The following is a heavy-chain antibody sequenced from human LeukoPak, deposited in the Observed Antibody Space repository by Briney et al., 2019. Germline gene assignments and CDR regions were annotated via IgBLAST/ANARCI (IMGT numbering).Heavy chain of an antibody. Sequence: SETLSLTCAVYGGSFSGYYWSWIRQPPGKGLEWIGYIYYSGSTNYNPSLKSRVTISVDTSKNQFSLKLSSVTAADTAVYYCARGSRRYCSGGSCYSELVHWGQGTLVTVSS. D-gene: IGHD2-15*01. CDR1: GGSFSGYY. V-gene: IGHV4-59*01. CDR3: ARGSRRYCSGGSCYSELVH. J-gene: IGHJ4*02. CDR2: IYYSGST.